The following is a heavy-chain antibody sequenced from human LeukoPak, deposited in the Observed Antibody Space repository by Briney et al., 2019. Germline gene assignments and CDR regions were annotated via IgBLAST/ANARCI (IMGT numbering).Heavy chain of an antibody. D-gene: IGHD1-26*01. Sequence: GESLQISCKGSGYSFTTDWIGWVRQMPGKGLEWMGIIYPSDSDTRYSPSFQGQVTISADKSTSTAHLQWSSLKASDTAMYYCARQVGAGNLDYWGQGTLVTVSS. CDR2: IYPSDSDT. CDR3: ARQVGAGNLDY. CDR1: GYSFTTDW. J-gene: IGHJ4*02. V-gene: IGHV5-51*01.